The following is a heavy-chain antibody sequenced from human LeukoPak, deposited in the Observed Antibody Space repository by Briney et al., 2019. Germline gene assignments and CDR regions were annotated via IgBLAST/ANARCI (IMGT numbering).Heavy chain of an antibody. CDR3: AKGPERSDRGYSDY. D-gene: IGHD1-14*01. CDR2: IDPSGTYT. V-gene: IGHV3-23*01. J-gene: IGHJ4*02. CDR1: GFTFRNYA. Sequence: GGSLRLSCAASGFTFRNYAMSWGRQAPGKGLEWFSGIDPSGTYTYYEDSVKGRFTISRDNSKNTLYLQLNSLRAEDTAAYYCAKGPERSDRGYSDYWGQGPLVTVSS.